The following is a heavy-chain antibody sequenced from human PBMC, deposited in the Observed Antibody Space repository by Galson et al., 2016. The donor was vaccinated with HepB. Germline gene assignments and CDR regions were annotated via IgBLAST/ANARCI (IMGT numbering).Heavy chain of an antibody. Sequence: SLRLSCAASGFTFSTYTLNWVRQAPGKGLEWVSSIKNSNSDVYYEDSVKGRVTISRDNAENSLYLQMDSLTAEDTAMYYCARARIAALGTGAFDVWGQGTMVTVSS. CDR2: IKNSNSDV. CDR3: ARARIAALGTGAFDV. V-gene: IGHV3-21*01. J-gene: IGHJ3*01. D-gene: IGHD6-13*01. CDR1: GFTFSTYT.